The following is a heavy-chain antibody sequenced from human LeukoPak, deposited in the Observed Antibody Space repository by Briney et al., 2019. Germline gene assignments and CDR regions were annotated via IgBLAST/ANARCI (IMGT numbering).Heavy chain of an antibody. D-gene: IGHD6-19*01. CDR3: ARDVWLGSSIEY. J-gene: IGHJ4*02. CDR1: GFTFNDYF. V-gene: IGHV3-11*01. Sequence: GGSLRLSCAASGFTFNDYFMAWIRQAPGKGLEWISYISGSGSTIFYADSVKGRFTVSRDNAKNSVYLQMNSLRAEDTAVYYCARDVWLGSSIEYWGQGTLVTVSS. CDR2: ISGSGSTI.